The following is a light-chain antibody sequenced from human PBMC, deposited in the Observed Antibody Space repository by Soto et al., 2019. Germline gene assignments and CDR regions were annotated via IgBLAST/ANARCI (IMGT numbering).Light chain of an antibody. CDR2: EVN. V-gene: IGLV2-8*01. J-gene: IGLJ2*01. CDR1: SSDVGYYNY. Sequence: QSALTQPPSASGSPGQSVTISCTGTSSDVGYYNYVSWYQQHPGKAPKLMIFEVNARPSGVPDRFSGPRSGNTASLTVSGLQAEDEAVYYCSSHAGRNKYVLFGGGTKVTVL. CDR3: SSHAGRNKYVL.